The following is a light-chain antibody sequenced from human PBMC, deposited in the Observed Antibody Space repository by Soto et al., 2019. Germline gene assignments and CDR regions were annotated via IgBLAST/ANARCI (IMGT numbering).Light chain of an antibody. CDR2: DAS. V-gene: IGKV3-15*01. Sequence: EIVMTQSPATLSVSPGERATLSCRASQSIRSNLAWYQQKPGLAPRLLIYDASTRATGIPARFSGSGSGTEFTLTISSLQSGDSAIYYCQQLNTYPVTFGGGTK. J-gene: IGKJ4*01. CDR3: QQLNTYPVT. CDR1: QSIRSN.